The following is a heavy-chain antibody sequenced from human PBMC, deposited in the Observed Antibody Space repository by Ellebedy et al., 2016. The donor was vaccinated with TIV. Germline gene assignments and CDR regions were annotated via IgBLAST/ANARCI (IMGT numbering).Heavy chain of an antibody. CDR1: GSAFSGYS. J-gene: IGHJ4*02. CDR2: ISSGSNTI. CDR3: ARGASREMASQGGFDY. D-gene: IGHD5-24*01. Sequence: GESLKISXVVSGSAFSGYSLNWVRQAPGKGLEWVSYISSGSNTIYYADSVKGRFTISRDNAKNSLYLQMNSLRAEDTAVYYCARGASREMASQGGFDYWGQGALVSVSS. V-gene: IGHV3-48*01.